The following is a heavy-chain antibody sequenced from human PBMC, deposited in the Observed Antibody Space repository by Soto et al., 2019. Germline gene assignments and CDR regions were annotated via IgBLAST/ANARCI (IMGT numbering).Heavy chain of an antibody. J-gene: IGHJ4*02. Sequence: QVQLVQSGAEVKKPGASVKVSCKASGYTFTSYGISWVRQAPGQGLEWMGWISAYNGNTNYAQKLQGRVTMTTDTSTRTAYMALRSLRSDDTDVYYCAVALGVRYFDWTFDYWGQGTLVTVSS. D-gene: IGHD3-9*01. CDR3: AVALGVRYFDWTFDY. CDR1: GYTFTSYG. CDR2: ISAYNGNT. V-gene: IGHV1-18*01.